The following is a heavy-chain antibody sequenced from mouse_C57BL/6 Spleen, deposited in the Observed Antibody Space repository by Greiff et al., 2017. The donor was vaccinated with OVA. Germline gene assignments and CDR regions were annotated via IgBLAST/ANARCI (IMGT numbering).Heavy chain of an antibody. V-gene: IGHV1-55*01. J-gene: IGHJ2*01. CDR3: ARSGDLRPAGADY. CDR1: GYTFTSYW. CDR2: IYPGSGST. Sequence: VQLQQPGAELVKPGASVKMSCKASGYTFTSYWITWVKQRPGQGLEWIGDIYPGSGSTNYNEKFKSKATLTVDTSSSTAYMQLSSLTSEDSAVYYCARSGDLRPAGADYWGQGTTLTVSS. D-gene: IGHD2-12*01.